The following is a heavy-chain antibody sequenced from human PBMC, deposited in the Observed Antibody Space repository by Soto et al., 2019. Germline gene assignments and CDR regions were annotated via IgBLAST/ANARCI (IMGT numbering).Heavy chain of an antibody. CDR2: IYYSGST. V-gene: IGHV4-31*03. D-gene: IGHD1-7*01. CDR3: ARNPENWNYYFDY. J-gene: IGHJ4*02. Sequence: LSLTCTVSGGSISSGGYYWSWIRQHPGKGLEWIGYIYYSGSTYYNPSLKSRVTISVDTSKNQFSLKLSSVTAADTAVYYCARNPENWNYYFDYWGQGTLVTVSS. CDR1: GGSISSGGYY.